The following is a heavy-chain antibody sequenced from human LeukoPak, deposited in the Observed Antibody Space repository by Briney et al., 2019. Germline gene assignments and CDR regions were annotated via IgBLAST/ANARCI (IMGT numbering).Heavy chain of an antibody. Sequence: PGGSLRLSCAASGFTFSSYWMSWVRQAQGKGLEWVANIKQDGSEKYYVDSVKGRFTISRDNAKNSLYLQMNSLRAEDTAVYYCARGVAAESYYYYYMDVWGKGTTVTISS. CDR2: IKQDGSEK. J-gene: IGHJ6*03. CDR1: GFTFSSYW. V-gene: IGHV3-7*01. D-gene: IGHD6-13*01. CDR3: ARGVAAESYYYYYMDV.